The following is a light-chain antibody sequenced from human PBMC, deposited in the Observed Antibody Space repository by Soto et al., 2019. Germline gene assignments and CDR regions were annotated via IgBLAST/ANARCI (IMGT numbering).Light chain of an antibody. CDR2: DND. CDR1: SSNIGNNY. J-gene: IGLJ1*01. Sequence: QSVLTQPPSVSAAPGQKVTVSCSGSSSNIGNNYVSWYQHLPGTAPKLLISDNDRRPSGIPDRFSGSKSGTSATLGITGLQTGDEADYYCGTWDTSLSASVFGNGTKVTVL. V-gene: IGLV1-51*01. CDR3: GTWDTSLSASV.